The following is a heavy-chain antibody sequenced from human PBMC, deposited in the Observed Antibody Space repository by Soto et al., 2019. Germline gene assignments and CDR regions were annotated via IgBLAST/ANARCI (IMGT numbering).Heavy chain of an antibody. Sequence: QVQLQESGPGLVKPSQTLSLTSTVSGGSISSGGYYWSCIRQHPAKGLEWIGYIYYSGSTYYNPSLKNRVTISVDTSKNQFSLKLSSVTAADTAVYYCARAVNYYGSGSYYNESSWGQGTLVTVSS. D-gene: IGHD3-10*01. V-gene: IGHV4-31*03. CDR1: GGSISSGGYY. CDR3: ARAVNYYGSGSYYNESS. CDR2: IYYSGST. J-gene: IGHJ5*02.